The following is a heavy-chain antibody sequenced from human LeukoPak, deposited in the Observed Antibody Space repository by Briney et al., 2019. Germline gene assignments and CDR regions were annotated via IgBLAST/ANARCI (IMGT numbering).Heavy chain of an antibody. CDR1: GFTFSSYG. V-gene: IGHV3-30*02. D-gene: IGHD2-2*03. J-gene: IGHJ3*02. Sequence: PGGSLRLSCAASGFTFSSYGMHWVRQAPGKGLEWVAFIRYDGSNKYYADSVKGRFTISRDNSKNTLYPQMNSLRAEDTAVYYCANYVGYCSSTSCRDDAFDIWGQGTMVTVSS. CDR3: ANYVGYCSSTSCRDDAFDI. CDR2: IRYDGSNK.